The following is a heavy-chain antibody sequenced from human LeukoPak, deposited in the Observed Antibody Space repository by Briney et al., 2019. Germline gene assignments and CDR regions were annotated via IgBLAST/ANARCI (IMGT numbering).Heavy chain of an antibody. D-gene: IGHD3-10*01. CDR1: GFTVSRNY. Sequence: GGSLRLSCAASGFTVSRNYMTWVRQAPGKGLEWVSVIYSGGSTYYADSVKGRFTISRDNSKNTLYLQMNSLRAEDTAVYYCARHGSITMVRGRLRYFYMDVWGKGTTVTISS. CDR3: ARHGSITMVRGRLRYFYMDV. J-gene: IGHJ6*03. V-gene: IGHV3-66*04. CDR2: IYSGGST.